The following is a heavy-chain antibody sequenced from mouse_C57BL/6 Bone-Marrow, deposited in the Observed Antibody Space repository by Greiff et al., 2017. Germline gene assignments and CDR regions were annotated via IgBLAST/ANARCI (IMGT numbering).Heavy chain of an antibody. CDR3: AKLGQGAY. V-gene: IGHV1-72*01. Sequence: VQLQQPGAELVKPGASVKLSCKASGYTFTSYWMHWVKQSPGRGLEWIGSIDPNSGGNKYNEKFKSKATLTVDKHSSSAYMQLSSLTSEDSAVYYCAKLGQGAYWGQGTLVTVSA. CDR1: GYTFTSYW. J-gene: IGHJ3*01. CDR2: IDPNSGGN. D-gene: IGHD4-1*01.